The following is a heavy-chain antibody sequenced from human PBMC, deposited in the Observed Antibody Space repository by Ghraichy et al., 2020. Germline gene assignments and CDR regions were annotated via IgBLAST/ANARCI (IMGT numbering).Heavy chain of an antibody. V-gene: IGHV4-59*08. CDR1: GGSISSYY. CDR3: ARHSPTSAGAFDY. CDR2: IYYTGIT. Sequence: TLSLTCTVSGGSISSYYWSWIRQSPGKGLEWIGYIYYTGITNYNPSLKSRVTISVDTSKNQFSLKLSSVIAADTAVYYCARHSPTSAGAFDYWGQGILVTVSS. J-gene: IGHJ4*02.